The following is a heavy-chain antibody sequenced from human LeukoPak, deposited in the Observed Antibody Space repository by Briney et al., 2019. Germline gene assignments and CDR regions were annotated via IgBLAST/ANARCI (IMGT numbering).Heavy chain of an antibody. V-gene: IGHV3-23*01. D-gene: IGHD3-22*01. CDR3: AKETALTYYDSVEVFDI. J-gene: IGHJ3*02. CDR1: GFTFRSYW. CDR2: ISGSGGST. Sequence: PGGSLRLSWGASGFTFRSYWMSWVRQAPGKGLEWVSAISGSGGSTYYADSVKGRFTISRDNSKNTLYLQMNSLRAEDTAVYYCAKETALTYYDSVEVFDIWGQGTMVTVSS.